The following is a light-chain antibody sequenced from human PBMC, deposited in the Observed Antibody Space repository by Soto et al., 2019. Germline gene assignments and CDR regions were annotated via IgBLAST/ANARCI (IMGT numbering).Light chain of an antibody. Sequence: QSALTQPRSVSGSPGQSVTISCTGTSSDVGGYNYVSWYQQHPGTVPKLMIYDVSHRPSGVPDRFSGSMSGNTASLTNAGLEAEDEADYYCCSYAGGHTSLLFGGGTKLTVL. J-gene: IGLJ2*01. CDR3: CSYAGGHTSLL. CDR2: DVS. V-gene: IGLV2-11*01. CDR1: SSDVGGYNY.